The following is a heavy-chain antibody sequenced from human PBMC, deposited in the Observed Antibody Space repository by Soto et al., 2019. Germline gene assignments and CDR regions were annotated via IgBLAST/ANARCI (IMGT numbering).Heavy chain of an antibody. Sequence: SETLSLTCAVYGGSFSCYYWGWIRKPPGKGLEWIGEINHSGSTNYNPSLKSRVTISVDTSKNQFSLKLSSVTAADTAVYYCARFRRYNWFDPWGQGTLVTVSS. V-gene: IGHV4-34*01. CDR3: ARFRRYNWFDP. J-gene: IGHJ5*02. CDR1: GGSFSCYY. CDR2: INHSGST.